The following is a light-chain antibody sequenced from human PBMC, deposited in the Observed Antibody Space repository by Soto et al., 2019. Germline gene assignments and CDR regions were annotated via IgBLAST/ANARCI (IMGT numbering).Light chain of an antibody. CDR3: QQLSSSPLT. Sequence: IQLTHSPSSLSASVGDRVTVTCRSSQDISSYLAWYQQKPGKAPKLLIYATSTLQSGVPSRFSGSGSGTDFALTISSLQPEDFATYYCQQLSSSPLTLGGGTKVDIK. CDR1: QDISSY. J-gene: IGKJ4*01. V-gene: IGKV1-9*01. CDR2: ATS.